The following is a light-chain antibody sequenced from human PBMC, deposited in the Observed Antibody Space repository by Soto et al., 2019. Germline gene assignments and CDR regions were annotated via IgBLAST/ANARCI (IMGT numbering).Light chain of an antibody. CDR3: QQYGSAPST. J-gene: IGKJ5*01. V-gene: IGKV3-15*01. Sequence: EVLMTQCPDTLYVSPGERVTLSCRASQRGSDNLDWYQQKPGQGPRVLVDRASTRTLCSPAMFSGSESVTEFTLTSSSLQSEDFAVYYCQQYGSAPSTFGQGTRLEIK. CDR2: RAS. CDR1: QRGSDN.